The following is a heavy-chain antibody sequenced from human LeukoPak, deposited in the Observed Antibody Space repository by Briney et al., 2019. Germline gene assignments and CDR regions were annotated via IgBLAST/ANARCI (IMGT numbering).Heavy chain of an antibody. CDR2: ISYDGSNK. J-gene: IGHJ4*02. V-gene: IGHV3-30*01. Sequence: QPGRSLRLSCAASGFTFSSYAMHWVRQAPGKGLEWVAVISYDGSNKYYADSVKGRFTISRDNSKNTLYLQMNSLRAEDTAVYYCAKEHIVVVTSYYFDYWGQGTLVTVSS. CDR3: AKEHIVVVTSYYFDY. D-gene: IGHD2-21*02. CDR1: GFTFSSYA.